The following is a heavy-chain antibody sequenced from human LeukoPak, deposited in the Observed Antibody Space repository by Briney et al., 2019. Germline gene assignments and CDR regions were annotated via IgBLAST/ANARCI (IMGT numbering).Heavy chain of an antibody. V-gene: IGHV3-7*04. D-gene: IGHD3-16*01. CDR3: ARDGGAAHFDY. J-gene: IGHJ4*02. CDR1: GFTFNNYW. CDR2: IKQDGSEK. Sequence: PGGSLRLSCSASGFTFNNYWMSWVRQPPGKGLEWVANIKQDGSEKTYADSVKGRFTISRDNAKNSLYLQMNSLRAEDTAVYYCARDGGAAHFDYWGQGTLVTVSA.